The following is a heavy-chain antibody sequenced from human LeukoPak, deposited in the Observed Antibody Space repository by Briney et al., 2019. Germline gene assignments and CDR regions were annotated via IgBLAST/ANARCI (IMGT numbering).Heavy chain of an antibody. D-gene: IGHD2-15*01. V-gene: IGHV4-59*01. CDR2: IYYSGST. J-gene: IGHJ4*02. CDR1: GGSISSYY. Sequence: SETLSLTCTVSGGSISSYYWSWIRQPPGKGLEWIGYIYYSGSTNYNLSLKSRVTISVDTSKNQFSLKLSSVTAADTAVYYCARTLGYCSGGSCYHPIDYWGQGTLVTVSS. CDR3: ARTLGYCSGGSCYHPIDY.